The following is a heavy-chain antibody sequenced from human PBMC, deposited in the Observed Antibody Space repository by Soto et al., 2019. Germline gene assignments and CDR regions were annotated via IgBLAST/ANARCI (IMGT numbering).Heavy chain of an antibody. Sequence: SLRLSFVASGFNFDDSAMNWVRQVPGKGLEWVSGITWNSGHILYADSVKGRFTISRDNAKKSLYLELNSLRPEDTALYYGAKGRSSLIGVVRYYLGHGHPVTVSS. J-gene: IGHJ4*01. CDR3: AKGRSSLIGVVRYY. CDR1: GFNFDDSA. V-gene: IGHV3-9*01. D-gene: IGHD3-22*01. CDR2: ITWNSGHI.